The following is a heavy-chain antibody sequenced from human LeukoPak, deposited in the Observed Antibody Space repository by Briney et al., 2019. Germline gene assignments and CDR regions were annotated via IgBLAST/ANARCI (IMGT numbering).Heavy chain of an antibody. Sequence: GGSLRLSCAASGFTFSSYSMNWVRQAPGEGLEWVSYISSSSSTIYYADSVKGRFTISRDNARNSLYLQMNSLRAEDTAVYYCARAATTYYYDTSGYYWGQGTLVTVSS. CDR3: ARAATTYYYDTSGYY. J-gene: IGHJ4*02. D-gene: IGHD3-22*01. CDR2: ISSSSSTI. V-gene: IGHV3-48*04. CDR1: GFTFSSYS.